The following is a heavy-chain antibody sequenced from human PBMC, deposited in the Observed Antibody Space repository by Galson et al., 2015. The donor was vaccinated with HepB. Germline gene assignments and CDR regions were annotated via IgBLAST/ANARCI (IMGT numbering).Heavy chain of an antibody. Sequence: SLRLSCAASGFSFSNDRMHWVRQTPGKGLVWVSRIRGDAGDTNYADSVKGRFTISRDNAKNTLYLQMNGLRADDTAVYYCARDEVAGSGSLSNWGQGTLVTVSS. CDR2: IRGDAGDT. CDR1: GFSFSNDR. V-gene: IGHV3-74*01. J-gene: IGHJ4*02. D-gene: IGHD3-10*01. CDR3: ARDEVAGSGSLSN.